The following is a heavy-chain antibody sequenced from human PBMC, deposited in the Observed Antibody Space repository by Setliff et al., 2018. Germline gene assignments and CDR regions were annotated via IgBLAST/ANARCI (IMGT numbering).Heavy chain of an antibody. Sequence: ASVKVSCKASGGTFGSSALSWVRQAPGQGLEWMGGIIPMFDTGIYAEKFQGRVTLSADESTSTVYMELTRLRPEDTAIYYCARDKADYYDRSGYSGAPDVWGQGTMVT. CDR3: ARDKADYYDRSGYSGAPDV. V-gene: IGHV1-69*13. D-gene: IGHD3-22*01. CDR1: GGTFGSSA. J-gene: IGHJ3*01. CDR2: IIPMFDTG.